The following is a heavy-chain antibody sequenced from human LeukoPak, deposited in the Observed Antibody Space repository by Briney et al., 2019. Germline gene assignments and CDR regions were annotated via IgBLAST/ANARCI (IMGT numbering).Heavy chain of an antibody. CDR2: IYYSGST. V-gene: IGHV4-30-4*08. D-gene: IGHD4-11*01. CDR3: ARVYSNYFRYFDY. J-gene: IGHJ4*02. CDR1: GGSVSSGDYY. Sequence: SQTLSLTCTVSGGSVSSGDYYWSWIRQPPGKGLEWIGYIYYSGSTYYNPSLKSRVTISVDTSKNQFSLKLSPVTAADTAVYYCARVYSNYFRYFDYWGQGTLVTVSS.